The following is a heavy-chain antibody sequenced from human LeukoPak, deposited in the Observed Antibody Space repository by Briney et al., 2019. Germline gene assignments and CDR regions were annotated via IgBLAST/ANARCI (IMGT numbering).Heavy chain of an antibody. CDR3: AKEGYYGDYDPHYCYGMDV. D-gene: IGHD4-17*01. CDR1: GFTFSSYS. Sequence: PGGSLRLSCAASGFTFSSYSMNWVRQAPGKGLEWVSYISSSSSTIYYADSVKGRFTISRDNSKNTLYLQMNSLRAEDTAVYYCAKEGYYGDYDPHYCYGMDVWGQGTTVTVSS. V-gene: IGHV3-48*01. CDR2: ISSSSSTI. J-gene: IGHJ6*02.